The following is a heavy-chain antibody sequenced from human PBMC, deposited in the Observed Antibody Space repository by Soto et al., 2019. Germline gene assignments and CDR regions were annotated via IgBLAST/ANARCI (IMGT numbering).Heavy chain of an antibody. D-gene: IGHD3-3*01. J-gene: IGHJ3*01. Sequence: EVKLLESGGGLAQPGGSLRLSCVGSGFTFDSYAISWVRQAPGERLQWIAAISGSADGTDYAHSVRGRFTSSRDNAKKAVHLQRDRLRVEYTAVYFCAKDTAGGYSFWSGYYSNVLDVCGQGTLVSV. CDR2: ISGSADGT. CDR1: GFTFDSYA. CDR3: AKDTAGGYSFWSGYYSNVLDV. V-gene: IGHV3-23*01.